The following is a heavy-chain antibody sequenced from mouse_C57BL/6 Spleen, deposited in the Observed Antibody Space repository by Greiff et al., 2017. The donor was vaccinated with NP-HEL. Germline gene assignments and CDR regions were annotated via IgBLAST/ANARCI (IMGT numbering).Heavy chain of an antibody. D-gene: IGHD4-1*01. J-gene: IGHJ3*01. Sequence: VQLKESGGGLVKPGGSLKLSCAASGFTFSDYGMHWVRQAPEKGLEWVAYISSGSSTIYYADTVKGRFTISRDNAKNTLFLQMTSLRSEDTAMYYCARTLTGTLAYWGQGTLVTVSA. CDR3: ARTLTGTLAY. CDR2: ISSGSSTI. CDR1: GFTFSDYG. V-gene: IGHV5-17*01.